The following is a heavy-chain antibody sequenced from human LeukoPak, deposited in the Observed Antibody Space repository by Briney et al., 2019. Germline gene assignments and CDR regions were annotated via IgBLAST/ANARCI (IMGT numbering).Heavy chain of an antibody. J-gene: IGHJ3*02. CDR1: GGSISSSSYY. V-gene: IGHV4-39*01. CDR2: IYYSGST. D-gene: IGHD2-8*02. Sequence: PSETLSLTCTVSGGSISSSSYYWGWIRQPPGKGLEWIGSIYYSGSTYYNPSLKSRVTISVDTSKNQFSLKLSSVTAADTAVYYCARHLTVTGDGLDIWGQGTMVTGSS. CDR3: ARHLTVTGDGLDI.